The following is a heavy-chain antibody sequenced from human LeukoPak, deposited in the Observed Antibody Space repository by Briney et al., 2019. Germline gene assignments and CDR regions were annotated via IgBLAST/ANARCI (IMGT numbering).Heavy chain of an antibody. V-gene: IGHV1-46*01. CDR3: ARDSRYDSSGYAFDI. J-gene: IGHJ3*02. CDR1: GYTFTSYY. D-gene: IGHD3-22*01. CDR2: INPGGGST. Sequence: GASVKVSCKASGYTFTSYYMHWVRQALGQGLEWIGIINPGGGSTSYAQKFQGRVTMTRDTSTSTVYMELRSLSSGDTAVYYCARDSRYDSSGYAFDIWGQGTMVTVSS.